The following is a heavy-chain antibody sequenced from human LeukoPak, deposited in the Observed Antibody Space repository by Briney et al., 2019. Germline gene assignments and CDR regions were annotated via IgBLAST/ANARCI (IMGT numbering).Heavy chain of an antibody. V-gene: IGHV4-39*01. CDR3: ARHVDMTAVYFDY. Sequence: SETLSLTCTVSGGSISSDSYYWGWIRQPPGKGLEWIGSLYYSGSTYYNPSLKSRVTISVDTSKNQFSLKLSSVTAADTAVYYCARHVDMTAVYFDYWGQGTLVTVSS. J-gene: IGHJ4*02. CDR2: LYYSGST. D-gene: IGHD4-11*01. CDR1: GGSISSDSYY.